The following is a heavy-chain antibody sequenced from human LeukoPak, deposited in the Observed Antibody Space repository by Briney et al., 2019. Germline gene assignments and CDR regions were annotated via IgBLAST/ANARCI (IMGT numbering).Heavy chain of an antibody. V-gene: IGHV1-8*01. J-gene: IGHJ3*02. Sequence: ASVKVSCKASGYTFTSYDINWVRQATGQGLEWMGWMNPYSGNTGYAQKFQGRVTMTRNTSISTAYMELSSLRSEDTAVYYCAREREGHYYDSSGTFSDAFDIWGQGTMVTVSS. CDR2: MNPYSGNT. CDR1: GYTFTSYD. D-gene: IGHD3-22*01. CDR3: AREREGHYYDSSGTFSDAFDI.